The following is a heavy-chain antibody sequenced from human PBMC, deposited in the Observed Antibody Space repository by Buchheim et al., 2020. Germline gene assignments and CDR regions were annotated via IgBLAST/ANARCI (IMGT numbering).Heavy chain of an antibody. CDR2: INHSGST. J-gene: IGHJ6*02. D-gene: IGHD1-26*01. CDR3: AVVVGATWRYYCYGMDV. Sequence: QVQLQQWGAGLLKPSETLSLTCAVYGGSFSGYYWSWIRQPPGEGLEWFGEINHSGSTNYNPSLKSRVTIILDTSKNQSSLKLSSVTAADTAVYYCAVVVGATWRYYCYGMDVWGQGTT. V-gene: IGHV4-34*01. CDR1: GGSFSGYY.